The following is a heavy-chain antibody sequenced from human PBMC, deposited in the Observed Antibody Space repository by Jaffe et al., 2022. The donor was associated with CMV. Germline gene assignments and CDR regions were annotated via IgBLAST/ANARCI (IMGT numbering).Heavy chain of an antibody. V-gene: IGHV1-3*01. CDR2: INAGNGNT. Sequence: QVQLVQSGAEVKKPGASVKVSCKASGYTFTSYAMHWVRQAPGQRLEWMGWINAGNGNTKYSQKFQGRVTITRDTSASTAYMELSSLRSEDTAVYYCARGDSGYDEGFDYWGQGTLVTVSS. D-gene: IGHD5-12*01. J-gene: IGHJ4*02. CDR1: GYTFTSYA. CDR3: ARGDSGYDEGFDY.